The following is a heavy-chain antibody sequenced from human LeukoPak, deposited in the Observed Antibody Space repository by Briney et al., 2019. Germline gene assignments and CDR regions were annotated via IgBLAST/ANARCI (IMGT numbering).Heavy chain of an antibody. V-gene: IGHV3-74*01. CDR3: VKAKWIQAWPPFDD. Sequence: GGSLRLSCAASGFTFSSYWMHWVRQAPGKGLVWVSRINSDGSSTSYADSVKGRFTISRDNAKNTLFVQMTSLRAEDTAVYYCVKAKWIQAWPPFDDWGQGTLVSVSS. CDR1: GFTFSSYW. J-gene: IGHJ4*02. D-gene: IGHD5-18*01. CDR2: INSDGSST.